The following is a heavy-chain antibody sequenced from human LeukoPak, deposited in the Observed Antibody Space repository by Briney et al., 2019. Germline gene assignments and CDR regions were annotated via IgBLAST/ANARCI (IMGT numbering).Heavy chain of an antibody. CDR2: IYYSGRT. CDR3: ARQSQLWFGELAYFDY. CDR1: GGSISSSSYC. Sequence: SETLSLTCTVSGGSISSSSYCWGWIRQPPGKGLEWIGSIYYSGRTYYNPSLKSRVTISVDTSKNQFSLKLSSVTAADTAVYYCARQSQLWFGELAYFDYWGQGTLVTVSS. D-gene: IGHD3-10*01. J-gene: IGHJ4*02. V-gene: IGHV4-39*01.